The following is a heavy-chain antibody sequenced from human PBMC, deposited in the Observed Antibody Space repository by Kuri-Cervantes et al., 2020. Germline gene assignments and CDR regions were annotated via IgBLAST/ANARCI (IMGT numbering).Heavy chain of an antibody. J-gene: IGHJ6*02. D-gene: IGHD6-19*01. CDR3: ARDYSSGWYGMDV. Sequence: GESLKISCAASGFTFDDYGMSRVRQAPGKGLEWVSVIYSGGSTYYADSVKGRFTISRDNSKNTLYLQMNSLRAEDTAVYYCARDYSSGWYGMDVWGQGTTVTVSS. CDR1: GFTFDDYG. V-gene: IGHV3-66*01. CDR2: IYSGGST.